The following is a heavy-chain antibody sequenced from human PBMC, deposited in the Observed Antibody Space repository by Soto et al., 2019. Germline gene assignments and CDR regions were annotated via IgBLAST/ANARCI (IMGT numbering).Heavy chain of an antibody. Sequence: EVQLLESGGGLVQPGGSLRLSCAASGFTFSSYAMSWVRQAPGKGLEWVSGMSGNGGSAYYADSGKGRFTISRDNSKKTLYLQMNSLRAEGTALYYCAKGPIFGVENIYDYWGQGTLVTVSS. CDR3: AKGPIFGVENIYDY. J-gene: IGHJ4*02. CDR2: MSGNGGSA. V-gene: IGHV3-23*01. D-gene: IGHD3-3*01. CDR1: GFTFSSYA.